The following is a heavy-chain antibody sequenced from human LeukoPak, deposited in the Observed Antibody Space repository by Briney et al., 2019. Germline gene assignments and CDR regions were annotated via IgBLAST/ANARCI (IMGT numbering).Heavy chain of an antibody. CDR3: ARGWLAESTVVTPYNY. V-gene: IGHV1-69*13. CDR1: GGTFSSYA. CDR2: IITIFGKA. D-gene: IGHD4-23*01. Sequence: SVKVSCKASGGTFSSYAISWVRQAPGQGLEWMGGIITIFGKANYAEKFQGRVTITAVESMSTAYMELSSLRAEDTAVYYCARGWLAESTVVTPYNYWGQGTLVTVSS. J-gene: IGHJ4*02.